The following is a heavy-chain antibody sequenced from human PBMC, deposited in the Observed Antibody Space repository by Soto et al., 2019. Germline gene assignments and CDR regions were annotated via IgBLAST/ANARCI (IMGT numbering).Heavy chain of an antibody. CDR2: IYYSGST. J-gene: IGHJ5*02. CDR3: ARAQYYYDSSGYYLVWFDP. D-gene: IGHD3-22*01. Sequence: SETLSLTCTVSGGSISSYYWSWIRQPPGKGLEWIGYIYYSGSTNYNPSLKSRVTISVDTSKNQFSLKLSSVTAADTAVYYCARAQYYYDSSGYYLVWFDPWGQGTLVTVSS. V-gene: IGHV4-59*01. CDR1: GGSISSYY.